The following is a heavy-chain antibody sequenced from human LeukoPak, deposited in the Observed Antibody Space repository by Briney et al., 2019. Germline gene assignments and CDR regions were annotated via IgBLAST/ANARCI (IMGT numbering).Heavy chain of an antibody. CDR1: GYTFTSYA. D-gene: IGHD1-26*01. V-gene: IGHV1-3*04. J-gene: IGHJ4*02. Sequence: ASVKVSCKTSGYTFTSYAMHWVRQAPGQRLEWMGWINTGNGNTKYSQKFQGRVTITRDTSASTAYMELSSLRSEDTAIYYCARVFRDRSYKDYWGQGTLVTVSS. CDR3: ARVFRDRSYKDY. CDR2: INTGNGNT.